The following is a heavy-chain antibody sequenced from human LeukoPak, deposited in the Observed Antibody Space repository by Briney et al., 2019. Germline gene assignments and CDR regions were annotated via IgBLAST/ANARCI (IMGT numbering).Heavy chain of an antibody. CDR2: ISYDGSNK. V-gene: IGHV3-30*18. J-gene: IGHJ4*02. D-gene: IGHD5-12*01. Sequence: GRSLSLSCAASGFTFSTYGMHWVRQAPGKGLEWVAAISYDGSNKHYADSVKGRFTISRDNSKNTLYLQMSSLRAEDTAVYLCAKDLRGRVATINYWGQGTLVTVSS. CDR1: GFTFSTYG. CDR3: AKDLRGRVATINY.